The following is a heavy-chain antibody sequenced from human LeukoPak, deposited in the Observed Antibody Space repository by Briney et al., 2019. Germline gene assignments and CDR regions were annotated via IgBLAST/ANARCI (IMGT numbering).Heavy chain of an antibody. CDR3: ARSRKYGAVTTYSWFDP. CDR2: VSYTGST. V-gene: IGHV4-39*01. D-gene: IGHD4-17*01. CDR1: GGSISSSTDY. Sequence: SETLSLTCTVSGGSISSSTDYWGWIRQPPGRGLEWIASVSYTGSTTYNPCLKSRFTISVDTSKTQFSLKLSSVTAADTAVYYCARSRKYGAVTTYSWFDPWGRGTLVIVSS. J-gene: IGHJ5*02.